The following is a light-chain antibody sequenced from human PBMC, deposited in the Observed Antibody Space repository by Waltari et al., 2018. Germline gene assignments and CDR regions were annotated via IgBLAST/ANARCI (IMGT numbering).Light chain of an antibody. V-gene: IGKV1-39*01. CDR1: QSISDH. CDR3: QQSFRTPYT. Sequence: DIQMTQSPSSLSLSVGDRVTITCRASQSISDHLNWYQQKPGEAPKLLIYVASNLESGCPSRFSGSGSGTDFTLTINSLQPGDCATYYCQQSFRTPYTFGQGTKLEVK. CDR2: VAS. J-gene: IGKJ2*01.